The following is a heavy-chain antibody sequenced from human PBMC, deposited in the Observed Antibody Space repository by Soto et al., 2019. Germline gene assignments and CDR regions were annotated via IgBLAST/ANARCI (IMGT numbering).Heavy chain of an antibody. CDR3: ASISRSGYNYYYYYYMDV. CDR2: IYYSGST. CDR1: GGSISSGGYY. Sequence: SETLSLTCTVSGGSISSGGYYWSWIRQHPGKGLEWIGYIYYSGSTYYNPSLKSRVTISVDTSKNQFSLKLSSVTAADTAVYYCASISRSGYNYYYYYYMDVWGKGTTVTVSS. J-gene: IGHJ6*03. V-gene: IGHV4-31*03. D-gene: IGHD3-3*01.